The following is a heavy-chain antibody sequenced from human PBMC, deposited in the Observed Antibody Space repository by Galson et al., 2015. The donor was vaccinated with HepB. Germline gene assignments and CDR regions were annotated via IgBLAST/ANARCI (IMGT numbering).Heavy chain of an antibody. CDR2: IKSKTDGGTT. D-gene: IGHD3-3*01. CDR1: GFTLINAW. V-gene: IGHV3-15*01. J-gene: IGHJ6*03. CDR3: TTARKYYEFRSGNFFYYMDV. Sequence: SLRLSCAASGFTLINAWMTWVRQAPGKGLEWVGRIKSKTDGGTTDYAAPVKGRSTISRDDSKNTLYLQMNSLKTEDTAVYYCTTARKYYEFRSGNFFYYMDVWGKGTTVTVSS.